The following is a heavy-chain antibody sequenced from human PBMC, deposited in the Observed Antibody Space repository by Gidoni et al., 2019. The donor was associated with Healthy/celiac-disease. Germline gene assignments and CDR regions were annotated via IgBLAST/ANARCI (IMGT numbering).Heavy chain of an antibody. CDR2: IYYSGST. J-gene: IGHJ4*02. CDR3: ARWGGYYDSSGYKI. Sequence: QVQLQESGPGLVKPSETLSLTCTVSGGSISSYYWSWIRQPPGKGLELIGYIYYSGSTNYNPSLKSRVTISVDTSKNQFSLKLSSVTAADTAVYYCARWGGYYDSSGYKIWGQGTLVTVSS. V-gene: IGHV4-59*01. CDR1: GGSISSYY. D-gene: IGHD3-22*01.